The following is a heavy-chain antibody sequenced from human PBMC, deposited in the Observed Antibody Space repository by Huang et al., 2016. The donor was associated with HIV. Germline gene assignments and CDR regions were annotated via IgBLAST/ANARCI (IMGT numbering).Heavy chain of an antibody. J-gene: IGHJ3*02. D-gene: IGHD2-21*01. CDR1: GYTLTELS. V-gene: IGHV1-24*01. CDR2: FAPERGET. Sequence: QVQLVQSGAEVKKPGASVKVSCKVSGYTLTELSIHWVRQAPGKGVEWVGGFAPERGETNYAQNFQGRVTMTEDTSTDTAYMELNSLRSEDTAVYYCATGFDTYYDIWGQGTMVIASS. CDR3: ATGFDTYYDI.